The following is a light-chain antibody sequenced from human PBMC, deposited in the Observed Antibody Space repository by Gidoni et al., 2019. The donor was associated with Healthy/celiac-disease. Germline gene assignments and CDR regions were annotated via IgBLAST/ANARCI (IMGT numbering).Light chain of an antibody. CDR1: QDISNY. CDR2: VAS. CDR3: QQYDNLPYT. Sequence: DIQLTQSPSSLSASVGDRVTITCQASQDISNYLNWYQQKPGKAPQLLIYVASNLETGVPSRFSGSGSGTDFTFTISRLQPEDIATYYCQQYDNLPYTFGQGTKLEIK. V-gene: IGKV1-33*01. J-gene: IGKJ2*01.